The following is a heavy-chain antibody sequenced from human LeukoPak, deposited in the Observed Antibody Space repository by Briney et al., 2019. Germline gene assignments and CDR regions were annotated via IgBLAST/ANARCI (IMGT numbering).Heavy chain of an antibody. Sequence: GGSLRLSCAASGFTFSSYAMHWVRQAPGKGLEWVAVISYDGSNKYYADPVKGRFTISRDNSKNTLYLQMNSLRAEDTAVYYCAPSIAARGGWFDPWGQGTLVTVSS. D-gene: IGHD6-6*01. V-gene: IGHV3-30*04. CDR3: APSIAARGGWFDP. CDR2: ISYDGSNK. CDR1: GFTFSSYA. J-gene: IGHJ5*02.